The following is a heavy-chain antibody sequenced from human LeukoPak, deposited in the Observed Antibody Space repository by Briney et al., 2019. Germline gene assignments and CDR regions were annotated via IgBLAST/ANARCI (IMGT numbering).Heavy chain of an antibody. V-gene: IGHV1-46*01. D-gene: IGHD3-22*01. CDR3: ARAPYYDSSGSQFDY. Sequence: GASVKVSCKASGYIFSSYYIHWVRQAPGQGLEWMGIINPSGGGTTYAQKFQGRVTMTRDTSTSTVYMELSSLRSEDTAVYYCARAPYYDSSGSQFDYWGQGTLVTVSS. CDR2: INPSGGGT. J-gene: IGHJ4*02. CDR1: GYIFSSYY.